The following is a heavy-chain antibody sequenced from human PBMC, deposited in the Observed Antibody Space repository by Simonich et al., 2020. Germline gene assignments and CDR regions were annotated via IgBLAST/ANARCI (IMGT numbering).Heavy chain of an antibody. Sequence: EVQLVESGGGLVKPGGSLRLSCAASGFTFSSYSMNWVRQAPGKGLEWVSSISSSSSYIYYADSWKGRFTISRNNAKNSLFLQMNSLRAEDTAVDYCARWIAVAGTGAYGMDVWGQGTTVTVSS. CDR1: GFTFSSYS. CDR2: ISSSSSYI. V-gene: IGHV3-21*01. CDR3: ARWIAVAGTGAYGMDV. J-gene: IGHJ6*02. D-gene: IGHD6-19*01.